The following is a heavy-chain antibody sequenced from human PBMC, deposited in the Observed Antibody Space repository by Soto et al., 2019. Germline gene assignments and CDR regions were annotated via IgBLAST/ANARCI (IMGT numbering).Heavy chain of an antibody. J-gene: IGHJ4*02. Sequence: PSETLSLTCIVSGGSISSGDYYWSWFRQPPGKGLEWIGYIHYSGSTYYDPSLQSRVIISEDTSKNQFSLKLTSVTAADTALYYCARWDQDGYYRYFFDSWGQGTQVTVSS. D-gene: IGHD3-3*01. CDR1: GGSISSGDYY. CDR2: IHYSGST. V-gene: IGHV4-30-4*01. CDR3: ARWDQDGYYRYFFDS.